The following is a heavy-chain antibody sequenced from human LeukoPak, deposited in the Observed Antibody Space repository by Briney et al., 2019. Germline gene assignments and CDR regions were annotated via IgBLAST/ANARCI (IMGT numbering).Heavy chain of an antibody. CDR3: ARDTTIFAVVLPGV. CDR1: KFTFNSYA. Sequence: GGSLRLSCAASKFTFNSYAMHWVRQAPGKGLEWVSLISYDGSNKYYTDSVKGRFTISRDNSKNTLYLQMNSLRTEDTAMYYCARDTTIFAVVLPGVWGKGTTVTVSS. D-gene: IGHD3-3*01. CDR2: ISYDGSNK. J-gene: IGHJ6*04. V-gene: IGHV3-30-3*01.